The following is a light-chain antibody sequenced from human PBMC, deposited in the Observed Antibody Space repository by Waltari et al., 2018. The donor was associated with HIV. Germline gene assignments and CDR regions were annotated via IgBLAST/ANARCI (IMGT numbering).Light chain of an antibody. J-gene: IGLJ1*01. V-gene: IGLV1-40*01. CDR3: QSYDSSLSGYV. CDR1: SSNIGAGYD. Sequence: QSVLTQPPSVSGAPGQRVTISCTGSSSNIGAGYDVHWYQQLPGTAPKLLIYVNINRPSGFPDRFSGSESGTSASLAITGLQAEDEADYYCQSYDSSLSGYVFGTGTKVTVL. CDR2: VNI.